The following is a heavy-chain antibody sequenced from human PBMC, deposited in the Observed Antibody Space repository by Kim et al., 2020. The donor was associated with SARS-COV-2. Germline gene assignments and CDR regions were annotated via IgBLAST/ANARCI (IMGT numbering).Heavy chain of an antibody. CDR1: GFTLSTCA. CDR3: ANRPCDGLYAPCDY. Sequence: GGSLRLSCVASGFTLSTCAMTWVRQAPGKGLEWVSTITAASGNTYYADSVKRRFTVSRDNSKNTLDLQMNSLRAEDTALYFCANRPCDGLYAPCDYSDRGTLAT. J-gene: IGHJ4*02. V-gene: IGHV3-23*01. D-gene: IGHD2-2*01. CDR2: ITAASGNT.